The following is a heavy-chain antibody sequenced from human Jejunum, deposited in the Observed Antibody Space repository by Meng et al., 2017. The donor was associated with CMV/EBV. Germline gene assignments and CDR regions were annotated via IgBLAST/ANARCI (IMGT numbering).Heavy chain of an antibody. D-gene: IGHD6-19*01. CDR2: ISYDGSNK. CDR1: EFAFSSYA. Sequence: EFAFSSYAMHWVRQAPGKGLEWVAVISYDGSNKYYAGSVKGRFTISRDNSKNTLYLQMNSLRAEDTAVYYCARDHLGIAVAGIFDYWGQGTLVTVSS. CDR3: ARDHLGIAVAGIFDY. J-gene: IGHJ4*02. V-gene: IGHV3-30*04.